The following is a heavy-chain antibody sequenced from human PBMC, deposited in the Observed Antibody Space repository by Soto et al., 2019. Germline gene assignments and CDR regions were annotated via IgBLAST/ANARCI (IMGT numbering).Heavy chain of an antibody. J-gene: IGHJ6*02. CDR2: ISYDGSNK. CDR1: GFTFSSYG. D-gene: IGHD6-13*01. Sequence: GGNLRLSCAASGFTFSSYGMHWVRQAPGKGLEWVAVISYDGSNKYYADSVKGRFTISRDNSKNTLYLQMNSLRSEDTAVYYCARDRGSFWLRPGSSYYSMYAWAQ. V-gene: IGHV3-30*03. CDR3: ARDRGSFWLRPGSSYYSMYA.